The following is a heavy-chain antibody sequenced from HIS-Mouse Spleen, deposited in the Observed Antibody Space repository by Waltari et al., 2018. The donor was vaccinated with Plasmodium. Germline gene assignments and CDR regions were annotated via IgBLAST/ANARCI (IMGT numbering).Heavy chain of an antibody. D-gene: IGHD1-7*01. J-gene: IGHJ4*02. Sequence: QLQLQESGPGLVKPSETLSLTCTVSGGSISSSSYYWGWIRQPPGKGLEGIGSIYYSGSNYYNPSLKSRVTISVDTSKNQFSLKLSSVTAADTAVYYCARDRITGTSYFDYWGQGTLVTVSS. CDR1: GGSISSSSYY. V-gene: IGHV4-39*07. CDR3: ARDRITGTSYFDY. CDR2: IYYSGSN.